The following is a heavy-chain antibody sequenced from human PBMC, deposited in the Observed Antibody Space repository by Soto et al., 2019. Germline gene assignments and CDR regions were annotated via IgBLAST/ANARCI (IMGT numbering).Heavy chain of an antibody. D-gene: IGHD6-19*01. CDR3: ASGEEPGIAVTGKGEVLDY. Sequence: QVQLVESGGGVVQPGRSLRLSCAASGFTFNYYPMHWVRQAPGKGLEWVAFISYDTTNKYYADSVKGRFSISRDNSKNTLYLQMSGLRAEDTAVYYCASGEEPGIAVTGKGEVLDYWGQGTLVTVSS. V-gene: IGHV3-30-3*01. CDR1: GFTFNYYP. CDR2: ISYDTTNK. J-gene: IGHJ4*02.